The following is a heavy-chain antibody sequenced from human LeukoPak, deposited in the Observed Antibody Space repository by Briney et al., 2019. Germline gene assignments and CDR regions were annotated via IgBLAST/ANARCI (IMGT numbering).Heavy chain of an antibody. CDR2: IYYSGST. CDR3: ARVEWFGELLSARFNWFDP. D-gene: IGHD3-10*01. J-gene: IGHJ5*02. V-gene: IGHV4-39*07. CDR1: GGSISSSSYY. Sequence: SETLSLTCTVSGGSISSSSYYWGWIRQPPGKGLEWIGSIYYSGSTYYNPSLRSRVTISVDTSKNQFSLKLSSVTAADTAVYYCARVEWFGELLSARFNWFDPWGQGTLVTVSS.